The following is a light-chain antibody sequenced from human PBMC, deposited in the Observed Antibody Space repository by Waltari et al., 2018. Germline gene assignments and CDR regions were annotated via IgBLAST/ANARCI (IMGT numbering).Light chain of an antibody. Sequence: QSALTQPASVSGSPGQSITISCTGTRSDVGGYNYVSWYQQHPGKAPKLMIYDVSKRPSGVSNRFSGSKSGNTASLTISGLQAEDEADYYCSSYTSSRGVFGGGTKLTVL. CDR3: SSYTSSRGV. J-gene: IGLJ2*01. CDR1: RSDVGGYNY. V-gene: IGLV2-14*01. CDR2: DVS.